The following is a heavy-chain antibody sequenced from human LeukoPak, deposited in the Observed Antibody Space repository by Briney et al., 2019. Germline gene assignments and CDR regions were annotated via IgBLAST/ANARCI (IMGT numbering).Heavy chain of an antibody. CDR1: GFSLRTRGMC. Sequence: ASGPALVKPTQALTLTCTFSGFSLRTRGMCVGWIRQPPGKALEWLALIDWDDDKYYSTSLKTRLTISKDTSKNQVVLTMTNMDPVDTATYYCARLVGATMPFDYWGQGTLVTVSS. V-gene: IGHV2-70*01. CDR3: ARLVGATMPFDY. J-gene: IGHJ4*02. D-gene: IGHD1-26*01. CDR2: IDWDDDK.